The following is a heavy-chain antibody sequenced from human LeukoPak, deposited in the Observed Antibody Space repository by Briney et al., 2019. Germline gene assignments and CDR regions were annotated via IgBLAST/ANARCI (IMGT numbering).Heavy chain of an antibody. CDR2: VNHSGST. D-gene: IGHD6-13*01. J-gene: IGHJ6*03. Sequence: SETLSLTCAVSGASFSAYYWSWIRQPPAKGLEWIGEVNHSGSTNYNPSLKSRVTISVDTSKNQFSLRLSSVTAADTAMYYCARAGIAATPYYYYMDVWGKGTTVTVSS. V-gene: IGHV4-34*01. CDR3: ARAGIAATPYYYYMDV. CDR1: GASFSAYY.